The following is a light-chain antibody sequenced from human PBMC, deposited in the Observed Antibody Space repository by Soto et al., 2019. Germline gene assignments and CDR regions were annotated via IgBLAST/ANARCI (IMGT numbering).Light chain of an antibody. CDR1: QTLLHSDGNTY. Sequence: DIVMTQTPLSSPVTFGQPASISCRSSQTLLHSDGNTYLSWLQQRPGQPPRLLIYQISNRFSGVPDRLSGSGAGTDFTLKISRVEAEDVAIYYCMQVTQFPYTFGQGTKLEIK. CDR3: MQVTQFPYT. V-gene: IGKV2-24*01. J-gene: IGKJ2*01. CDR2: QIS.